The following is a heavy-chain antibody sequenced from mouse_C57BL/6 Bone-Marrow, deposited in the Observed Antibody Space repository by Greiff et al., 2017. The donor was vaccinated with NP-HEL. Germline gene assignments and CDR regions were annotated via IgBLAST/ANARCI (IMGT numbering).Heavy chain of an antibody. J-gene: IGHJ3*01. CDR2: INYDGSST. CDR3: AREGRRGFAY. CDR1: GFTFSDYY. V-gene: IGHV5-16*01. Sequence: EVQLVESEGGLVQPGSSMKLSCTASGFTFSDYYMAWVRQVPEKGLEWVANINYDGSSTYYLDSLKSRFIISRDNAKNILYLQMSSLKSEDTATYYCAREGRRGFAYWGQGTLVTVSA.